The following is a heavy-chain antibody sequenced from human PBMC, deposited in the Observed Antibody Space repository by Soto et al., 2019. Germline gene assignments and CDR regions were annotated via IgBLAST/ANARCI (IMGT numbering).Heavy chain of an antibody. CDR3: VRDSHGDD. Sequence: EVQLVESGGGLVQPGGSLSLSCAASGFTFSSYWMHWVRHAPGKGLAWVSRIDGDEDSTTNYADSVMGRFTIYRDNVKNTLYLQMNSLRAEDTAVYYCVRDSHGDDWGEGTLGTVST. J-gene: IGHJ4*02. V-gene: IGHV3-74*01. CDR2: IDGDEDSTT. CDR1: GFTFSSYW.